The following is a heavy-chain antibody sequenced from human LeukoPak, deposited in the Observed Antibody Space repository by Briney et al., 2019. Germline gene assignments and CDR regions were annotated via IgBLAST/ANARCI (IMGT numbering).Heavy chain of an antibody. J-gene: IGHJ5*02. CDR1: GYTFTSYG. V-gene: IGHV1-18*01. CDR3: ARVEYCSSTSCYGWFDP. Sequence: GASVKVSCKASGYTFTSYGISWVRQAPGQGREWMGWISAYNGNTNYAQKLQGRATMTTDTSTSTAYMELRSLRSDDTAVYYCARVEYCSSTSCYGWFDPWGQGTLVTVSS. D-gene: IGHD2-2*01. CDR2: ISAYNGNT.